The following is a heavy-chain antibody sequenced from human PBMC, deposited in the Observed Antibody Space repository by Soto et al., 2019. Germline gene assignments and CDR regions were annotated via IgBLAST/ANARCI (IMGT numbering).Heavy chain of an antibody. CDR2: ISSSSSYI. D-gene: IGHD6-19*01. J-gene: IGHJ3*02. V-gene: IGHV3-21*01. CDR3: ARDLSGSSGWYYRAFDI. Sequence: GGSLRLSCAASGFTFSSYSMNWVRQAPGKGLEWVSSISSSSSYIYYADSVKGRFTISRDNAKNSLYLQMNSLRAEDTAVYYCARDLSGSSGWYYRAFDIWGQGTMVTVSS. CDR1: GFTFSSYS.